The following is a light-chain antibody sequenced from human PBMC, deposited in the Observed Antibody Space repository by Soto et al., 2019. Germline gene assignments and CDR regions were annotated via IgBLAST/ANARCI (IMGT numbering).Light chain of an antibody. CDR3: QTWGTGIPWV. J-gene: IGLJ3*02. CDR1: SGHSSYA. Sequence: QLVLTQSPSASASLGASVKLTCTLSSGHSSYAITWHQQQPEKGPRYLMKLNSDGSHSKGDGIPDRFSGSSSGAERYLTISSLQSXDEADYYCQTWGTGIPWVFGGGTKVTVL. CDR2: LNSDGSH. V-gene: IGLV4-69*01.